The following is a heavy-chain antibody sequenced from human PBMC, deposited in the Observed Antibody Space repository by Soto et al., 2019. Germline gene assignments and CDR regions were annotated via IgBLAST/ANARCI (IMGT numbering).Heavy chain of an antibody. J-gene: IGHJ4*02. CDR1: GFTFSSYS. V-gene: IGHV3-66*02. CDR2: IYSGGAT. D-gene: IGHD6-19*01. Sequence: PGGSLRLSCAASGFTFSSYSMNWVRQAPGKGLEWVSVIYSGGATYYAVSVKGRFTISRDRSKNTVYLQMNSLRAEDTAVYYCAKGHSSGWYGPDYVDYWGQGTLVTFSS. CDR3: AKGHSSGWYGPDYVDY.